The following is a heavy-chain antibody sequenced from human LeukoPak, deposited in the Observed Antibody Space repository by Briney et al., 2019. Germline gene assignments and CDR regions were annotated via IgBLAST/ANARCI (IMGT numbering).Heavy chain of an antibody. CDR3: ARDPSSDRCQYFDF. D-gene: IGHD6-19*01. J-gene: IGHJ4*02. Sequence: GGSLRLSCAASGFTFSHFGFIWVRQAPGKGLEWVASMTTFDARIYYADSVRGRFTISRDTAENSLFLHMNSLTAEDTAVYYCARDPSSDRCQYFDFWGQGARVTVSS. CDR2: MTTFDARI. V-gene: IGHV3-21*01. CDR1: GFTFSHFG.